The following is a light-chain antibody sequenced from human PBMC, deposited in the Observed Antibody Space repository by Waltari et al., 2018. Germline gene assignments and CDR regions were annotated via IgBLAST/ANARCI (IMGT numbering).Light chain of an antibody. CDR1: SSNIGSNY. V-gene: IGLV1-47*01. Sequence: QSVLTQPPSASGTPGPRVTISCSGSSSNIGSNYVVWYQQLPATAPKLLIYKNNQRPSGVPDRFSGSKSGTSASLAISGLRSEDEADYYCAAWDDSLLGQVIFGGGTKLTVL. J-gene: IGLJ2*01. CDR2: KNN. CDR3: AAWDDSLLGQVI.